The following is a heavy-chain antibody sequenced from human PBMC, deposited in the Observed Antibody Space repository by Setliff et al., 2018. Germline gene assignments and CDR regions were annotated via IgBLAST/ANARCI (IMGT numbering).Heavy chain of an antibody. V-gene: IGHV4-4*08. CDR1: GASISNYY. Sequence: SETLSLTCSVSGASISNYYWSWIRQPPGKGLEWIGYIYSSGSTNYNPSLKSRVAISRDTSTNQLSLGLRSVTAADTAVYYCAREPTRTGGFYYLDAWGEGTTVTVSS. D-gene: IGHD2-2*01. J-gene: IGHJ6*03. CDR3: AREPTRTGGFYYLDA. CDR2: IYSSGST.